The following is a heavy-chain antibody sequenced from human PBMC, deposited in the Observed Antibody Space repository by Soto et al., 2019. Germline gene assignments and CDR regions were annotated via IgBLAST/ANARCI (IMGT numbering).Heavy chain of an antibody. CDR3: ARLPGVRGVFDGFNV. Sequence: PVESLKISCKGSGYIFAGYWICCFRQMPVKVLDWMGVIYPGDSDTRYSPSFHGQVTISADKSISTAYLQWSSLKASDTAMYFCARLPGVRGVFDGFNVWGQGTMVTVSS. CDR1: GYIFAGYW. J-gene: IGHJ3*01. CDR2: IYPGDSDT. D-gene: IGHD3-10*01. V-gene: IGHV5-51*01.